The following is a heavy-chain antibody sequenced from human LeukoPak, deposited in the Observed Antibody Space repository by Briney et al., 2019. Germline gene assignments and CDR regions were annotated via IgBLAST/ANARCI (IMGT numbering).Heavy chain of an antibody. CDR3: ARGESFASDV. Sequence: PGGSLRLSCAGSGFVFSTYDMGWVRQAPGKGLEWVSSISRAGDRTYYEDSVKGRFTISRDNSRNTMFLQMNSLRAEDTAVYYCARGESFASDVWGQGTMVTVSS. CDR1: GFVFSTYD. CDR2: ISRAGDRT. V-gene: IGHV3-23*01. J-gene: IGHJ3*01.